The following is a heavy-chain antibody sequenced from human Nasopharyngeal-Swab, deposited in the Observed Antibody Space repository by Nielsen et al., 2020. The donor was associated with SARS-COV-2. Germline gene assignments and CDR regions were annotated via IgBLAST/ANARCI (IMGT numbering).Heavy chain of an antibody. CDR2: IYPGDSET. CDR1: GYSFTSYW. D-gene: IGHD6-19*01. V-gene: IGHV5-51*01. CDR3: ARLGFSRGWYNWFDP. Sequence: GESLKISCKGSGYSFTSYWIGWVRQMPGRGLEWMGIIYPGDSETRYSPSFQGQVIISADKSITTAYLQWSSLKASDTAMYYCARLGFSRGWYNWFDPWGQGTLVTVS. J-gene: IGHJ5*02.